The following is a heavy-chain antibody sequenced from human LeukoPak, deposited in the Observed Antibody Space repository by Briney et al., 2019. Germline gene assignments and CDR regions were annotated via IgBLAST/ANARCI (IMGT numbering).Heavy chain of an antibody. J-gene: IGHJ3*02. CDR2: IYSGGSP. V-gene: IGHV3-53*01. Sequence: GGSLRLSCAASGFIVSSNYMSWVRQAPGKGLEWVSIIYSGGSPYYADSVKGRFTISRDNSKNTLYLQMNSLRAEDTAVYYCARHLSGDDIWGQGTMVTVSS. D-gene: IGHD4-17*01. CDR1: GFIVSSNY. CDR3: ARHLSGDDI.